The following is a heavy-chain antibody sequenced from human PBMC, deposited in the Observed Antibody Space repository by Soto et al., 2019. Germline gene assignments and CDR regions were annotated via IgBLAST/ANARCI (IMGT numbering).Heavy chain of an antibody. J-gene: IGHJ4*02. Sequence: ASVKVSCKASGYTFTSYYMHWVRRAPGQGLEWMGIINPSGGSTSYAQKFQGRVTMTRDTSTSTVYMELSSLRSEDTAVYYCARDGFSYGSGSYSFDYWGQGTLVTVSS. CDR2: INPSGGST. D-gene: IGHD3-10*01. CDR3: ARDGFSYGSGSYSFDY. V-gene: IGHV1-46*01. CDR1: GYTFTSYY.